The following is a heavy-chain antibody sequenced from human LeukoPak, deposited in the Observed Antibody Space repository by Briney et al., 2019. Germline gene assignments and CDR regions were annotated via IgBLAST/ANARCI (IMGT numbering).Heavy chain of an antibody. Sequence: PGGSLRLSCAASGFTFSSYAMSWVRQAPEKGLEWVTTISGSGGGTYYADSVKGRFTISRDDSKNTLYLQMNSLRAEATAVYYWVKDLGRYRKNCFDYWGQGTLVTVSS. CDR2: ISGSGGGT. D-gene: IGHD1-26*01. V-gene: IGHV3-23*01. J-gene: IGHJ4*02. CDR1: GFTFSSYA. CDR3: VKDLGRYRKNCFDY.